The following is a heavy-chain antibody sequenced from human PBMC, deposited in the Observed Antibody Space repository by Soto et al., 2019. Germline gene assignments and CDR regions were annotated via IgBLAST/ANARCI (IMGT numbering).Heavy chain of an antibody. CDR2: IYYSGST. Sequence: SETLSLTCTVSGGSISSSSYYWGWIRQPPGKGLEWIGSIYYSGSTYYNPSLKSRVTISVDTSKNQFSLKLSSVTAADTAVYYCARLTRGDYGITWGQGTLVTVSS. CDR1: GGSISSSSYY. CDR3: ARLTRGDYGIT. J-gene: IGHJ5*02. D-gene: IGHD4-17*01. V-gene: IGHV4-39*01.